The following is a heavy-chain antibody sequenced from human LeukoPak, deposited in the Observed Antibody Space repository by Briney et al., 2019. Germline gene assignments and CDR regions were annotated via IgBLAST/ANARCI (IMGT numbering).Heavy chain of an antibody. V-gene: IGHV4-59*01. CDR3: ARDKLYYGSGSYSP. D-gene: IGHD3-10*01. CDR2: IYYSGST. J-gene: IGHJ1*01. CDR1: GGSISSYY. Sequence: PSETLPLTCTVSGGSISSYYWSWIRQPPGKGLEWIGYIYYSGSTNYNPSLKSRVTISVDTSKNQFSLKLSSVTAADTAVYYCARDKLYYGSGSYSPWGQGTLVTVSS.